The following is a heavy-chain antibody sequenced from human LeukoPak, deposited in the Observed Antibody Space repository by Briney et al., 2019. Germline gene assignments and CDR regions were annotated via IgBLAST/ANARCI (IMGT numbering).Heavy chain of an antibody. CDR2: IYYSGST. CDR3: ARDLDWGAFDI. CDR1: GVSISSSNSY. D-gene: IGHD3/OR15-3a*01. J-gene: IGHJ3*02. V-gene: IGHV4-61*01. Sequence: KPSETLSLTCSVSGVSISSSNSYWGWIRQPPGKGLEWIGYIYYSGSTNYNPSLKSRVTISVDTSKNQFSLKLSSVTAADTAVYYCARDLDWGAFDIWGQGTMVTVSS.